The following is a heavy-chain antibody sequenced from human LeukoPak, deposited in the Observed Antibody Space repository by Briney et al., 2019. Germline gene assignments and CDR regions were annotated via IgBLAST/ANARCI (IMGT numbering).Heavy chain of an antibody. V-gene: IGHV3-74*01. CDR3: ARGDWGSAFA. D-gene: IGHD7-27*01. Sequence: GGSLRLSCAASGFTFSSSWLHWVRQAPGKGLVWVSRINSVGTSTVYADSVRGRFTISRDDANNMMYLQMNSLRAEDSAVYYCARGDWGSAFAWGKGTMVIVSS. CDR1: GFTFSSSW. CDR2: INSVGTST. J-gene: IGHJ3*01.